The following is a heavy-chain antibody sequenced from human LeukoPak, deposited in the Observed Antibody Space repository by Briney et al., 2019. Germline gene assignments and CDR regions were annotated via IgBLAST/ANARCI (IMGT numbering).Heavy chain of an antibody. CDR2: INHSGST. D-gene: IGHD6-19*01. V-gene: IGHV4-34*01. Sequence: SETLSLTCAVYGGSFSGYYWSWIRQPPGKGLEWIGEINHSGSTNYNPSLKSRVTISVDTSKNQFSLKLSSVTAADMAVYYCARGREQWLAVDYWGQGTLVTVSS. J-gene: IGHJ4*02. CDR3: ARGREQWLAVDY. CDR1: GGSFSGYY.